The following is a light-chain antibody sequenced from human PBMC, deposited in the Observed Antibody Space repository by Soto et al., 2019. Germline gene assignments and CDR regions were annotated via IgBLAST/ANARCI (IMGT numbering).Light chain of an antibody. CDR1: QSVSSN. CDR3: QQYNNSPRT. CDR2: GAS. J-gene: IGKJ2*01. Sequence: EIVMTQSPATLSVSPGERATVSCRASQSVSSNFAWYQQKPGQAPRLLIYGASTRDTGIPARFSGSGSGTECTLTIGSLQTEDFAVYYCQQYNNSPRTFGQGTKLEIK. V-gene: IGKV3-15*01.